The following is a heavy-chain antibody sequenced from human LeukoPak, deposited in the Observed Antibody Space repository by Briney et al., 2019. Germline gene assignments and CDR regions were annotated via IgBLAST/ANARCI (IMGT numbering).Heavy chain of an antibody. V-gene: IGHV3-15*01. CDR3: TAGLGKTDDDS. Sequence: GGSLRLSCEGSGFIFNKAWMSWIRQAPGKGLEWVGRVTTTAEGETVDYAAPVRGRFTIPRDDSKSTVYLHMNSLESEDTAIYYCTAGLGKTDDDSWGQGTLVTVSS. CDR1: GFIFNKAW. D-gene: IGHD4-11*01. J-gene: IGHJ4*02. CDR2: VTTTAEGETV.